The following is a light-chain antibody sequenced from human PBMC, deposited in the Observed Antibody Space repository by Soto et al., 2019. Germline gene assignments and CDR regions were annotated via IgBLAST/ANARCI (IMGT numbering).Light chain of an antibody. V-gene: IGLV2-14*01. CDR2: EVS. CDR1: SSDIGGYDF. J-gene: IGLJ1*01. CDR3: SSHTSSSSVGV. Sequence: QSALTQAASVSGSPGQSITISCTGTSSDIGGYDFVSWYQHHPGKAPKLMIYEVSNRPSGISNRFSGSKSGNTASLSISGLQAEDEADYYCSSHTSSSSVGVFGTGTKLTVL.